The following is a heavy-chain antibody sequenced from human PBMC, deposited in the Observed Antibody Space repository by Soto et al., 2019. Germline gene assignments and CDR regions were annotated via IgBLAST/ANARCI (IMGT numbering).Heavy chain of an antibody. CDR2: ISGSGGSA. V-gene: IGHV3-23*01. CDR1: GFTFSSYA. J-gene: IGHJ4*02. Sequence: GGSLRLSCAASGFTFSSYAMSWVRQAPGKGLEWVSAISGSGGSAYYADSVKGRFTISRDNSKNTLYLQMNSLRAEDTAVYYCAKSSRATLGFDYWGQGTLVTVSS. D-gene: IGHD1-26*01. CDR3: AKSSRATLGFDY.